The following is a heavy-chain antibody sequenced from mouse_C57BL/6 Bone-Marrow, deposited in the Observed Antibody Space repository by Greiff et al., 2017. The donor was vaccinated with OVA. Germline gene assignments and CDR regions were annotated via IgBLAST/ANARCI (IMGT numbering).Heavy chain of an antibody. CDR2: INPNNGGT. Sequence: VQLKQSGPELVKPGASVKIPCKASGYTFTDYNMDWVKQSHGKSLAWIGDINPNNGGTIYNQKFKGKATLTVDKSSSTAYMELRSLTSEDTAVYYCARNYGSSYPYYFDYWGQGTTLTVSS. CDR3: ARNYGSSYPYYFDY. D-gene: IGHD1-1*01. V-gene: IGHV1-18*01. J-gene: IGHJ2*01. CDR1: GYTFTDYN.